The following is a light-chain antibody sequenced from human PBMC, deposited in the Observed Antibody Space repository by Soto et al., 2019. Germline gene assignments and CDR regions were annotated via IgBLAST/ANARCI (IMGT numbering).Light chain of an antibody. CDR3: CSYAGSSTV. CDR2: EVS. J-gene: IGLJ1*01. V-gene: IGLV2-23*02. Sequence: QSVLTQPASVSGSPGQSITISCTGTSSDVGSYNLVSWYQQHPGKAPKLMIYEVSKRPSGVSNRFSGSKSDNTASLTISGLQAEDEADYYCCSYAGSSTVFGTGTKVTVL. CDR1: SSDVGSYNL.